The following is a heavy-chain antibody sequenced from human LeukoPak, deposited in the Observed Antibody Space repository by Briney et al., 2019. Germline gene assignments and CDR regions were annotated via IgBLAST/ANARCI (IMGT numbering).Heavy chain of an antibody. V-gene: IGHV4-59*08. CDR1: GGSISSYY. Sequence: SETLSLTCTVSGGSISSYYWSWIRQPPGKGLEWIGYIYYSGSTNYNPSLESRVTISVDTSKNQFSLKLSSVTAADTAVYYCASPICSGGSCYDAFDIWGQGTMVTVSS. CDR3: ASPICSGGSCYDAFDI. J-gene: IGHJ3*02. D-gene: IGHD2-15*01. CDR2: IYYSGST.